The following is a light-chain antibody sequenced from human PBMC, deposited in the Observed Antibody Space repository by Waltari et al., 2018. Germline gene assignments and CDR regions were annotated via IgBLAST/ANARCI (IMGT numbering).Light chain of an antibody. CDR2: RNN. J-gene: IGLJ1*01. CDR3: AAWDDSLSAFYV. V-gene: IGLV1-47*01. CDR1: SSHIGSNY. Sequence: QSVLTQPPSASGTPGQRVTISCSGSSSHIGSNYVYWYQQLPGTAPKLLIYRNNQSPSGVPDRFSGSKSGTSASLAISGLRSEDEADYYCAAWDDSLSAFYVFGTGTKVTVL.